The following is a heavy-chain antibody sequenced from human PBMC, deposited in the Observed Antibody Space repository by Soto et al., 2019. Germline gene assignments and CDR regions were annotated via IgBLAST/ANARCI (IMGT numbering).Heavy chain of an antibody. V-gene: IGHV3-30-3*01. J-gene: IGHJ6*02. CDR2: ISYDGSNK. Sequence: QVQLVESGGGVVQPGRSLRLSCAASGFTFSSYAMHWVRQAPGKGLEWVAVISYDGSNKYYADSVKGRFTISRDNSKNTLYLQMNSRRAEDTAVYYCARDGYCSGGRCFYYGMDVWGPGTTVTVSS. D-gene: IGHD2-15*01. CDR1: GFTFSSYA. CDR3: ARDGYCSGGRCFYYGMDV.